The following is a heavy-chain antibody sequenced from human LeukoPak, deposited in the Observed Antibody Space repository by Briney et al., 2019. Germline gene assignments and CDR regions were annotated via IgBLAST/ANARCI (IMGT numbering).Heavy chain of an antibody. CDR1: GYTFTSYG. Sequence: ASVKVSCKASGYTFTSYGISWVRQAPGQGLEWMGWINPNSGGTNYAQKFQGRVTMTRDTSISTAYMELSSLRSDDAAVYYCARDLSHGDTEDYWGQGTLVTVSS. V-gene: IGHV1-2*02. J-gene: IGHJ4*02. CDR2: INPNSGGT. D-gene: IGHD3-10*01. CDR3: ARDLSHGDTEDY.